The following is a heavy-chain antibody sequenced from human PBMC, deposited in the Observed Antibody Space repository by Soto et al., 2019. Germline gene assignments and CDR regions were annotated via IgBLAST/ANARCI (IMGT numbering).Heavy chain of an antibody. V-gene: IGHV1-2*02. CDR2: INPNSGGT. Sequence: QVQLVQSGAEVKKPGASVKVSCKASGYTFTGYYMHWVRQAPGQGLEWMGWINPNSGGTNYAQKFQGRVTMTRDTSLSKAYMELSRLRSDDTAVYYCARDSYCSSTSCYRGNRNYYYGMDVWGQGPTVTVSS. CDR3: ARDSYCSSTSCYRGNRNYYYGMDV. CDR1: GYTFTGYY. D-gene: IGHD2-2*02. J-gene: IGHJ6*02.